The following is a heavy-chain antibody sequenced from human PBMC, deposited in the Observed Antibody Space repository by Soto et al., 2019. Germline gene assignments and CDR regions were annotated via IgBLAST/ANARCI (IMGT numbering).Heavy chain of an antibody. J-gene: IGHJ6*02. Sequence: PGESLKISCKGSGYSFTSYWISWVRQMPGKGLEWMGRIDPSDSYTNYSPSFQGHVTISADKSISTAYLQWSSLKASDTAMYYCASNIAAAGGSPYYYGMDVWGQGTTVTVSS. CDR2: IDPSDSYT. CDR1: GYSFTSYW. CDR3: ASNIAAAGGSPYYYGMDV. D-gene: IGHD6-13*01. V-gene: IGHV5-10-1*01.